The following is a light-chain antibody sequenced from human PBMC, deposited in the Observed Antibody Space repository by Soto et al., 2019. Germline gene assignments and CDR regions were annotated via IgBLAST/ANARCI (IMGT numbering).Light chain of an antibody. CDR1: QSVLYSSNNKNY. V-gene: IGKV4-1*01. Sequence: DIVMTQSPDSLAVSLGERATINCKSSQSVLYSSNNKNYLAWYQQKPGQPPKLLIYWVSIRQSGVPDRFSGSGSGTDFTLTISCLQAEDVAVYYSQQYYSPRLTFGKGTRLQI. CDR2: WVS. J-gene: IGKJ5*01. CDR3: QQYYSPRLT.